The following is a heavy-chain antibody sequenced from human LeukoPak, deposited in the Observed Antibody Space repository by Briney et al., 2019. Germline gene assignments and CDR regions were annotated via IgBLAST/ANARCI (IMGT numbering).Heavy chain of an antibody. CDR1: GFTFGDYA. V-gene: IGHV3-49*05. Sequence: NPGGSLRLSCTASGFTFGDYAMSWFRQAPGKGLEWVGFIRSKAYGGTTEYAASVKGRFTISRDDSKSIAYLQMNSLKTEDTAVYYCITPRDIIHDAFDIWGQGTMVTVSS. CDR2: IRSKAYGGTT. CDR3: ITPRDIIHDAFDI. J-gene: IGHJ3*02. D-gene: IGHD2-21*01.